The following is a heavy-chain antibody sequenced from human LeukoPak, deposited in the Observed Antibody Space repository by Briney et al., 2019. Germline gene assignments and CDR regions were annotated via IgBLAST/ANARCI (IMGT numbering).Heavy chain of an antibody. Sequence: AGGSLRLSCAASGFTFSGYSMNWVRQAPGKWLEWVSSISSSSSYIYYADSVKGRFTISRDNAKNSLYLQMNSLRAEDTAVYYCARGRGMVFLADYWGQGTLVTVSS. CDR1: GFTFSGYS. V-gene: IGHV3-21*01. CDR3: ARGRGMVFLADY. J-gene: IGHJ4*02. CDR2: ISSSSSYI. D-gene: IGHD2-15*01.